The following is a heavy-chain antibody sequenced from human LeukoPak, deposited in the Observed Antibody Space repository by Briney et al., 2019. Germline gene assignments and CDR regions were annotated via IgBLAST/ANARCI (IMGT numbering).Heavy chain of an antibody. V-gene: IGHV4-4*07. CDR1: VGSISSYS. CDR3: ARIPRGSSLYFDY. D-gene: IGHD6-13*01. CDR2: IYTSGST. Sequence: SETLSLTCTVSVGSISSYSWSWIRQPAGKGLEWIGRIYTSGSTNYNPSLKSRVTMSVDTSKNQFSLKLSSVTAADTAVYYCARIPRGSSLYFDYWGQGTLVTVSS. J-gene: IGHJ4*02.